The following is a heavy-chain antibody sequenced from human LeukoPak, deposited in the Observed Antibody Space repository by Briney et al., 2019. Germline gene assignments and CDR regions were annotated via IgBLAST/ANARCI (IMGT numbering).Heavy chain of an antibody. CDR3: ARDREQQLVAEYFQH. J-gene: IGHJ1*01. CDR2: ISSSSSTI. D-gene: IGHD6-13*01. V-gene: IGHV3-48*01. CDR1: GFTFSSYS. Sequence: GGSPRLSCAASGFTFSSYSMNWVRQAPGKGLEWVSYISSSSSTIYYADSVKGRFTISRDNAKNSLYLQMNSLRAEDTAVYYCARDREQQLVAEYFQHWGQGTLVTVSS.